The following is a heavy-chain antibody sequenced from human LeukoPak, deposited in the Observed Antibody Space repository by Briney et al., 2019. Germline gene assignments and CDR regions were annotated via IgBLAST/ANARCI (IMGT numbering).Heavy chain of an antibody. D-gene: IGHD2-2*02. Sequence: GGSLRLSCGASGFYFRTYWMTWVRQAPGKGLEWVATIKVDGSEEYYVDSVKGRFTVSRDNAKNSLYLQMNSLRAEDTAVYYCARNTAAIVLRYFYFYMDVWGRGTTVTVSS. J-gene: IGHJ6*03. CDR3: ARNTAAIVLRYFYFYMDV. V-gene: IGHV3-7*01. CDR1: GFYFRTYW. CDR2: IKVDGSEE.